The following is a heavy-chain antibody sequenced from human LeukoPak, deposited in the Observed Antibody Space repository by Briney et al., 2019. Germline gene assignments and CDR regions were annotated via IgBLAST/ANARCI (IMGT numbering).Heavy chain of an antibody. J-gene: IGHJ4*02. CDR3: ARAGGYASSWAY. CDR2: IKQDGSEK. CDR1: GFPFNVQT. Sequence: GGSLRLSCVASGFPFNVQTMSWVRQAPGKGLEWVANIKQDGSEKNYVDSVKGRFTISRDNAKNSLDLQMNSLRAEDTAVYYCARAGGYASSWAYWGQGTLVTVSS. D-gene: IGHD5-12*01. V-gene: IGHV3-7*01.